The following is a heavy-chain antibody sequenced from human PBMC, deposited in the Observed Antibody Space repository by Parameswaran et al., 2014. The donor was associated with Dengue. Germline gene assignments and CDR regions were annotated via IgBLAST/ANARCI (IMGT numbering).Heavy chain of an antibody. CDR3: ARVVVAATGDDAFDI. J-gene: IGHJ3*02. Sequence: VRQMPGKGLEWMGWISDYNGNTNYAQKLQGRVTMTTDTSTSTAYMELRSLRSDDTAVYYCARVVVAATGDDAFDIWGQGTMVTVSS. D-gene: IGHD2-15*01. CDR2: ISDYNGNT. V-gene: IGHV1-18*01.